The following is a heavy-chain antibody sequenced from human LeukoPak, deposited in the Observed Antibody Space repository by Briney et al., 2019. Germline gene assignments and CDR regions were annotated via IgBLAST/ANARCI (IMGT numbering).Heavy chain of an antibody. CDR3: AKDSSTWSFDY. J-gene: IGHJ4*02. CDR1: GFTFSRSN. CDR2: ICDDGRDT. Sequence: GGSLRLSCAASGFTFSRSNMHWVRQSPGKGLEWVSFICDDGRDTNYADSVKGRFTISRDNSKNTLYLQMHSLRTEDTAVYYCAKDSSTWSFDYWGQRTLVTVSS. D-gene: IGHD2-2*01. V-gene: IGHV3-30*02.